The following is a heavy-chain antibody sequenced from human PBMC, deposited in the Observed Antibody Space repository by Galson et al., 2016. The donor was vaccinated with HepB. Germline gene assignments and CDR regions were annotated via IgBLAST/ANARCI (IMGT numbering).Heavy chain of an antibody. J-gene: IGHJ4*02. D-gene: IGHD3-22*01. Sequence: SETLSLTCTVSGGSIRSSSYYWGWIRQPPGKGLEWIGSIYYSGSTYYNPSLKSRVTISVDTSKNQFSLKLSSVTAADTAVYYCARVHYYYDSSGYGYYFDYWGQGTLVTVSS. CDR2: IYYSGST. V-gene: IGHV4-39*07. CDR3: ARVHYYYDSSGYGYYFDY. CDR1: GGSIRSSSYY.